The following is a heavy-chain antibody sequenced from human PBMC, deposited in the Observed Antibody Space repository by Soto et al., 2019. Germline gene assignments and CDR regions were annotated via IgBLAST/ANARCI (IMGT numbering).Heavy chain of an antibody. D-gene: IGHD3-9*01. CDR1: GFPFRGSE. CDR2: VSYDGDDQ. V-gene: IGHV3-30-3*01. J-gene: IGHJ5*02. Sequence: GGSLRLSCAASGFPFRGSEMHWVRQAPGKGLEWVAFVSYDGDDQYYADSVKGRFTVSRDNSGNTLHLQMDSLRPEDTAFCYCARASYFSEKTAYYAKSFKWFDPWGQGTLVTVSS. CDR3: ARASYFSEKTAYYAKSFKWFDP.